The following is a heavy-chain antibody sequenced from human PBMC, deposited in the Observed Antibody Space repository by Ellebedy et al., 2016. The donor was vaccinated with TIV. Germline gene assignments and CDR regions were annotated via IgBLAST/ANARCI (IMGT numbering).Heavy chain of an antibody. V-gene: IGHV3-21*01. J-gene: IGHJ4*02. CDR2: ISSSSSYI. CDR1: GFTFSSYS. CDR3: ARGPSFDY. Sequence: GESLKISXAASGFTFSSYSMNWVRQAPGKGLEWVSSISSSSSYIYYADSVKGRFTISRDNAKKSLYLQMNRLRAEETAVYYCARGPSFDYWGQGTLVTVSS.